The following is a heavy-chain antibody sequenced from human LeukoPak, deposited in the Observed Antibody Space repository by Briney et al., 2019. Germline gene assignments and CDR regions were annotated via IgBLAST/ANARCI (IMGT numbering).Heavy chain of an antibody. CDR1: GDSVSSNSAA. CDR3: SRELAWGAADY. D-gene: IGHD7-27*01. CDR2: TYYRSGWYN. V-gene: IGHV6-1*01. Sequence: SRTLSLTCAISGDSVSSNSAAWGWIRQSPSRGLEWLGITYYRSGWYNDYALSVESRITINPDTSKNQVSLQLTSVTPEDTAVYYCSRELAWGAADYWGQGTLVTVSS. J-gene: IGHJ4*02.